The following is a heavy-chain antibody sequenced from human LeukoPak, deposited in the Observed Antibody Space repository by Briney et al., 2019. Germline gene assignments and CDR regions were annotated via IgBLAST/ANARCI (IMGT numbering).Heavy chain of an antibody. J-gene: IGHJ3*02. CDR2: IYSGGNT. V-gene: IGHV3-53*01. D-gene: IGHD3-10*01. CDR3: ARDFVVNYGWAAFDI. CDR1: GLTISSNY. Sequence: GVLRLSRAASGLTISSNYMNWVRQAPRKGLEWVSVIYSGGNTYYADSVKGRFTIPRDNSKNTLYLQMNSLRVEDTAVYYCARDFVVNYGWAAFDIWGQGTMVTVSS.